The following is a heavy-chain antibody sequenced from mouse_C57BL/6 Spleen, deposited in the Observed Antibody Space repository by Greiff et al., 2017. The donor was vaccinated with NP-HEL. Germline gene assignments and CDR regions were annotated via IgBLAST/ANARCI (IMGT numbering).Heavy chain of an antibody. D-gene: IGHD4-1*02. Sequence: VQRVESDAELVKPGASVKISCKVSGYTFTDHTIHWMKQRPEQGLEWIGYIYPRDGSTKYNEKFKGKATLTADKSSSTAYMQLNSLTSEDSAVYFCARGPNWDPYFDYWGQGTTLTVSS. CDR2: IYPRDGST. CDR3: ARGPNWDPYFDY. J-gene: IGHJ2*01. V-gene: IGHV1-78*01. CDR1: GYTFTDHT.